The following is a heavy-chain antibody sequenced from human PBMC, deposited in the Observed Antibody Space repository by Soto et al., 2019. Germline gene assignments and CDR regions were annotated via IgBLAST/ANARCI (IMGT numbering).Heavy chain of an antibody. J-gene: IGHJ4*02. CDR3: SNVDHHHPFDY. Sequence: PGGSLSLSCAASGFTFSSYAMSWVRQAPGKGLEWVSSVSGSGGSIYYADSVKGRFTISRDTSKNTLYLQMNSLRAEDTAVYYCSNVDHHHPFDYWGQGTVVTVSS. CDR1: GFTFSSYA. V-gene: IGHV3-23*01. D-gene: IGHD3-9*01. CDR2: VSGSGGSI.